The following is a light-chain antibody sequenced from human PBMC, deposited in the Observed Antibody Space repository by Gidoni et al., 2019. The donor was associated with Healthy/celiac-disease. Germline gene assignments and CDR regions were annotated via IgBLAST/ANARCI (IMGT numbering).Light chain of an antibody. CDR1: QSVSSY. CDR3: QQRSNWPRT. Sequence: EFVLPHSPATLSLSPGERATLSCRASQSVSSYLAWYQQKPGQAPRLLIYDASNRATGIPARFSGSGSGTDFTLTISSLEPEDFAVYYCQQRSNWPRTFGQGTSWRSN. J-gene: IGKJ2*01. V-gene: IGKV3-11*01. CDR2: DAS.